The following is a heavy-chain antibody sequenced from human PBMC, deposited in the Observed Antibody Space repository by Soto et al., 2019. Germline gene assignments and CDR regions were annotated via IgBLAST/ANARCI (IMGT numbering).Heavy chain of an antibody. Sequence: ASVKVSCKASGYTFTSYRISWVRQAPGQGLEWMGWISAYNGNTNYAQKLQGRVTMTTDTSTSTAYMELRSLRSDDTAVYYCARDQIPVDTAMVTGVAFDIWGQGTMVTVSS. CDR2: ISAYNGNT. CDR3: ARDQIPVDTAMVTGVAFDI. D-gene: IGHD5-18*01. CDR1: GYTFTSYR. J-gene: IGHJ3*02. V-gene: IGHV1-18*01.